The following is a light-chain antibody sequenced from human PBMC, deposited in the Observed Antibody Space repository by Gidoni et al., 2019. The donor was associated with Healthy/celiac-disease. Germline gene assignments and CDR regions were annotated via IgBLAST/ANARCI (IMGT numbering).Light chain of an antibody. V-gene: IGKV1-33*01. J-gene: IGKJ2*01. Sequence: DIQMTQSPSSLSASVGDRVTITCQASQDISNYLNWYQQKPGKAPKLLIYEASNLETGVPSTFRGSGSGTDFTFTISSLQPEDIATYYCQQYDNLPPTCGQGTKLDIK. CDR1: QDISNY. CDR3: QQYDNLPPT. CDR2: EAS.